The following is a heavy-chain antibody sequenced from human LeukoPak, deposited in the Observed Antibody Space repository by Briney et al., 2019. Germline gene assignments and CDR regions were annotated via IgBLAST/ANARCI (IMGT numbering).Heavy chain of an antibody. J-gene: IGHJ5*02. CDR3: AKGRFP. V-gene: IGHV3-43*01. Sequence: HPGGSLRLSCAASGFTFDDYTMHWVRHVPGKGLEWVSLISWDGGSTYYADSVKGRFTISRDNDKYSLYLQMNSLRDADTALYYRAKGRFPWVQGTLVTVSS. CDR1: GFTFDDYT. CDR2: ISWDGGST.